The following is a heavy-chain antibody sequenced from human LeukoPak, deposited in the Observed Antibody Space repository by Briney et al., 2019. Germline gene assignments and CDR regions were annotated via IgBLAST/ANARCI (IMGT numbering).Heavy chain of an antibody. J-gene: IGHJ4*02. CDR2: IYSGGST. Sequence: GGSLRLSCAASGFSVSNNYMSWVRQAPGKGLEWVSVIYSGGSTYYADSVKGRFTISRDNSKNTLYLQMNSLRADDTAVCYCVAARGVGYWGQGTLVTVSS. CDR1: GFSVSNNY. D-gene: IGHD3-10*01. V-gene: IGHV3-53*01. CDR3: VAARGVGY.